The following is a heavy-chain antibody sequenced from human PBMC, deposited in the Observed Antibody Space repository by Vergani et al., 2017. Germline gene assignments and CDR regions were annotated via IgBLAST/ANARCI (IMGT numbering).Heavy chain of an antibody. V-gene: IGHV1-69*01. Sequence: QVQLVQSGAEVKKPGSSVKVSCKASGGTFSSYAISWVRQAPGQGLEWMGGIIPIFGTANYAQKFQGRVTITADESTSTAYMELSSLRSEDTAVYYCARDPLPSITIFGALNWFDPWGQGTLVTVSS. CDR1: GGTFSSYA. CDR2: IIPIFGTA. CDR3: ARDPLPSITIFGALNWFDP. J-gene: IGHJ5*02. D-gene: IGHD3-3*01.